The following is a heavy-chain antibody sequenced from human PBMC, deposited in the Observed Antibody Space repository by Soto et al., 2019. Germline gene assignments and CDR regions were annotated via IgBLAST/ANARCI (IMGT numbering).Heavy chain of an antibody. CDR2: IVVGSGNT. CDR1: GFTFTSSA. Sequence: SVKVSCKASGFTFTSSAVQWVRQARGQRLEWIGWIVVGSGNTNYAQKFQGSFTMTRDTSISTAYMELSRLRSDDTAVYYCARDLSGSGSLYYYYYGMDVWGQGTTVTVSS. D-gene: IGHD3-10*01. CDR3: ARDLSGSGSLYYYYYGMDV. J-gene: IGHJ6*02. V-gene: IGHV1-58*01.